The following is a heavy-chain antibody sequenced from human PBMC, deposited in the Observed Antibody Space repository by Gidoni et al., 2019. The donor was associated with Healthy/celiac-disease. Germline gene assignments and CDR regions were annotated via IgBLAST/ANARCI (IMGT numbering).Heavy chain of an antibody. CDR1: GGSFSGYY. CDR2: INHSGST. CDR3: ARVGIAVAGGDF. D-gene: IGHD6-19*01. J-gene: IGHJ4*02. V-gene: IGHV4-34*01. Sequence: QGHLQQWGARPVRPWERWSPSSAAQGGSFSGYYWSWIRQPPGKGLEWIGEINHSGSTNYNPSLKSRVTISVDTSKNQFSLKLSSVTAADTAVYYCARVGIAVAGGDFWGQGTLVTVSS.